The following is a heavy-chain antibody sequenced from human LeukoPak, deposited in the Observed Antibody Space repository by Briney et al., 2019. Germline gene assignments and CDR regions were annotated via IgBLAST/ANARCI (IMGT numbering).Heavy chain of an antibody. V-gene: IGHV1-2*02. Sequence: ASVKVSCKASGYTFTGYYMHWVRQAPGQGLEWMGWINPNSGGTNYAQKFQGRVTMTRDTPISTAYMELSRLRSDDTAVYYCARKGLRHVGNWFDPWGQGTLVTVSS. D-gene: IGHD4-17*01. CDR2: INPNSGGT. CDR3: ARKGLRHVGNWFDP. J-gene: IGHJ5*02. CDR1: GYTFTGYY.